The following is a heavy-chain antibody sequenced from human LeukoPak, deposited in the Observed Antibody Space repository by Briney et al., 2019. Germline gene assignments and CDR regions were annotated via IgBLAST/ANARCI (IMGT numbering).Heavy chain of an antibody. CDR2: MNPNSGNT. CDR3: ARVENYYGQDSLDP. D-gene: IGHD3-10*01. V-gene: IGHV1-8*01. J-gene: IGHJ5*02. CDR1: GYTFTSYD. Sequence: ASVKVSCKASGYTFTSYDINWVRQATGQGLEWMGWMNPNSGNTGYAQKFQGRVTMTRNTSISTAYMELSRLRSEDTAVYYCARVENYYGQDSLDPWGQGTLVTVSS.